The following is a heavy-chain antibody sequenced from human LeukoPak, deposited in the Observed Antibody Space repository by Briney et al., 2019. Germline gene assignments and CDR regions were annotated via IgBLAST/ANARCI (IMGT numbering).Heavy chain of an antibody. V-gene: IGHV5-51*01. J-gene: IGHJ6*02. Sequence: GESLKISCKGSGYSFTSYWIGWVRQMPGKSLEWMGIIYPGDSDTRYSPSFQGQVTISADKSISTAYLQWSSLKASDTAMYYCARQSADDILTGYLSSYDGMDVWGQGTTVTVSS. CDR3: ARQSADDILTGYLSSYDGMDV. CDR1: GYSFTSYW. CDR2: IYPGDSDT. D-gene: IGHD3-9*01.